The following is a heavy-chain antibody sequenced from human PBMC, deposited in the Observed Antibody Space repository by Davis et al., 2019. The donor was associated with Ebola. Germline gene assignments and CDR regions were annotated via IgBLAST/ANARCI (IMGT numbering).Heavy chain of an antibody. Sequence: GGSLRLSCAASGFTFSSYSMNWVRQAPGKGLEWVSSISSSSSYIYYADSVKGRFTISRDNAKNSLYLQMNSLRAEDTAVYYCAREGSGSSWPYFAYWGQGTLVTVSS. CDR1: GFTFSSYS. CDR2: ISSSSSYI. CDR3: AREGSGSSWPYFAY. D-gene: IGHD6-13*01. V-gene: IGHV3-21*01. J-gene: IGHJ4*02.